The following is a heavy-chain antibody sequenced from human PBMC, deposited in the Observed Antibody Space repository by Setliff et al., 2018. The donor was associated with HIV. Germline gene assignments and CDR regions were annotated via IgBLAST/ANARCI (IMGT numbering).Heavy chain of an antibody. J-gene: IGHJ3*01. Sequence: GGSLRLSCVVSGFTFSSYAMSWVRQASGKGLEWVSIISGSGDGTYYADSVKGRFTISRDNPNNTLSLQMSSLRAEDTALYYCAKLDYYDTSGSWARKVAIDFWGRGTMVTVSS. D-gene: IGHD3-22*01. V-gene: IGHV3-23*01. CDR1: GFTFSSYA. CDR2: ISGSGDGT. CDR3: AKLDYYDTSGSWARKVAIDF.